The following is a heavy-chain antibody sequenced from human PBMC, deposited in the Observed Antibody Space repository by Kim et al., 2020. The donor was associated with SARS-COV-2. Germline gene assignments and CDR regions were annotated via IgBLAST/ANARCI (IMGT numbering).Heavy chain of an antibody. D-gene: IGHD2-2*01. CDR1: GGSISSYY. V-gene: IGHV4-59*01. Sequence: SETLSLTCTVSGGSISSYYWSWIRQPPGKGLEWIGYIYYSGSTNYNPSLKSRVTISVDTSKNQFSLKLSSVTAADTAVYYCARSHCSSTSCYRTFDIWGQGTMVTVSS. CDR2: IYYSGST. J-gene: IGHJ3*02. CDR3: ARSHCSSTSCYRTFDI.